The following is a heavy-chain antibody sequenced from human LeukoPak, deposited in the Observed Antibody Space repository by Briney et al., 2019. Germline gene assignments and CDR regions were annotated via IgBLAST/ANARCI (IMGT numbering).Heavy chain of an antibody. J-gene: IGHJ5*02. Sequence: GASVKVSCKASGYTFTGYYMHWVRQAPGRGLEWMGWINPNSGGTNYAQKFQGRVTMTRDTSISTAYMELSRLRSDDTAVYYCARDLTGTSGYVWFDPWGQGTLVTVSS. V-gene: IGHV1-2*02. D-gene: IGHD1-7*01. CDR1: GYTFTGYY. CDR2: INPNSGGT. CDR3: ARDLTGTSGYVWFDP.